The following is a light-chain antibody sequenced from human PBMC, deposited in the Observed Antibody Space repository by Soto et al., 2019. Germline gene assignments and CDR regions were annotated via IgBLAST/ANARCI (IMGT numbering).Light chain of an antibody. CDR3: HQYHNWT. V-gene: IGKV3-15*01. J-gene: IGKJ1*01. CDR1: QSVSSK. CDR2: DAS. Sequence: ELVMTQSPATLSVSPGERATLSCRASQSVSSKVAWYQQEPGQAPRLLIYDASARATGIPARFSGSGSGTEFTLTISSLQSEDFAVYSCHQYHNWTFGQGTKVDIK.